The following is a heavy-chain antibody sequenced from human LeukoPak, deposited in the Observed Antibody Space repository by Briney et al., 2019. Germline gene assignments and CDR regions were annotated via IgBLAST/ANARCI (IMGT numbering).Heavy chain of an antibody. V-gene: IGHV3-21*01. CDR3: ASRDRHDY. D-gene: IGHD2-21*01. Sequence: GGSLRLSCLASGFNFSDHSVNWVRQAPGKGLEWVSAISCSGKYLNYADSVKGRFTISRDNAKNSLSLQLNSLRAEDTAVYYCASRDRHDYWGQGTLVSVSS. CDR1: GFNFSDHS. CDR2: ISCSGKYL. J-gene: IGHJ4*02.